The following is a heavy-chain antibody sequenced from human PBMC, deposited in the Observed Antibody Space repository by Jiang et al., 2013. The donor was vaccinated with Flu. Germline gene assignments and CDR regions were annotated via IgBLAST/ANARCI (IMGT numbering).Heavy chain of an antibody. CDR1: GGSVSSGSYY. CDR2: IYFSGST. Sequence: LTCTVSGGSVSSGSYYWSWIRQPPGKGLEWIGYIYFSGSTNYNPSLKSRVTISVDTSKNQFSLKLTSVTAADTAVYYCARASIVVVTAFDIWGQGTLVTVSS. J-gene: IGHJ5*02. D-gene: IGHD2-21*02. V-gene: IGHV4-61*01. CDR3: ARASIVVVTAFDI.